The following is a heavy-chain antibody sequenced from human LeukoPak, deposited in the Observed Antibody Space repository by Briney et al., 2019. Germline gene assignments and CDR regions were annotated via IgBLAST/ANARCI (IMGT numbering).Heavy chain of an antibody. D-gene: IGHD3-10*01. CDR2: IYPGDSDT. Sequence: GESLKISCKGSGYSFTSYWIGWVRQMPGKGLEWMGIIYPGDSDTRYSPSFQGQVTISADKSISTAYLQWCSLKASDTAMYYCARHYYGSGSYAWFDPWGQGTLVTVSS. J-gene: IGHJ5*02. CDR1: GYSFTSYW. V-gene: IGHV5-51*01. CDR3: ARHYYGSGSYAWFDP.